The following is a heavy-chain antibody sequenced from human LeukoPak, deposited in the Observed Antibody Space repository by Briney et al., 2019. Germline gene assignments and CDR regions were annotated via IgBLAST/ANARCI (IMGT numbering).Heavy chain of an antibody. J-gene: IGHJ4*02. CDR2: IKQDGSEK. D-gene: IGHD5-18*01. V-gene: IGHV3-7*01. Sequence: GGSLRLSCAASGFTFSSYWMSWVRQAPGTGLEWVANIKQDGSEKYYVDSVKGRFTISRDNAKNSLYLQMNSLRAEDTAVYYCANDVDTAMVHDYWGQGTLVTVSS. CDR3: ANDVDTAMVHDY. CDR1: GFTFSSYW.